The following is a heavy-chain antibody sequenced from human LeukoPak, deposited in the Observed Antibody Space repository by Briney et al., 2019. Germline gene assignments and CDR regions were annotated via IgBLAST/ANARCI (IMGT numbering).Heavy chain of an antibody. V-gene: IGHV4-38-2*01. D-gene: IGHD6-6*01. CDR1: GYSISSGYY. Sequence: PSETLSLTCAVSGYSISSGYYWGWIRQPPGKGLEWIGSIYHSGSTYYNPSLKSRVTISVDTSKNQFSLKLSSVTAADTAVYYCASTNHYSSSSRFDYWGQGTLLTVSS. CDR2: IYHSGST. J-gene: IGHJ4*02. CDR3: ASTNHYSSSSRFDY.